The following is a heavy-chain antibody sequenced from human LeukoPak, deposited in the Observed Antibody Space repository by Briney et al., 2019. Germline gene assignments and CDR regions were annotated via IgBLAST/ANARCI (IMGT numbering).Heavy chain of an antibody. CDR3: ARGSRNYNNYEGADY. D-gene: IGHD4-11*01. CDR1: GGAFSGYY. J-gene: IGHJ4*02. Sequence: PSETLSLTCAVYGGAFSGYYWSWIRQPPGKGLEWIGEINHSGDTKYNPSLKSRVSMSVDVSKDQFSLKLTSLTAADTAVYYCARGSRNYNNYEGADYWGQGTLATVSS. V-gene: IGHV4-34*01. CDR2: INHSGDT.